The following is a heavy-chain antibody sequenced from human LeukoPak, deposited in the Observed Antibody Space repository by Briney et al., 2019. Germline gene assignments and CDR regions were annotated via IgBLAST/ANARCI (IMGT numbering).Heavy chain of an antibody. CDR2: INHSGST. J-gene: IGHJ6*03. CDR3: ARHPDILTGFPYYMDV. V-gene: IGHV4-39*01. Sequence: PSQTLSLTCTVSGGSISSRTYYWSWIRQPPGKGLEWIGEINHSGSTNYNPSLKSRVTISMDTSKNQFSLKLSSVTAADTAVYYCARHPDILTGFPYYMDVWGKGTTVTISS. CDR1: GGSISSRTYY. D-gene: IGHD3-9*01.